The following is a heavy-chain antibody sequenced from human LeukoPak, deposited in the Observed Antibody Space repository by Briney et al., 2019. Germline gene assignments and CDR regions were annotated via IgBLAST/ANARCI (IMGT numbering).Heavy chain of an antibody. CDR2: INPNSGGT. D-gene: IGHD1-26*01. Sequence: ASVQVSCKASGYTFTCYYMHWVRPAPGQGLEWMGWINPNSGGTNYAQKFQGRVTMTRDTSISTAYMELSRLRSDDTAVYYCAGGPRIVGATTYLDYWGQGTLVTVSS. CDR1: GYTFTCYY. J-gene: IGHJ4*02. V-gene: IGHV1-2*02. CDR3: AGGPRIVGATTYLDY.